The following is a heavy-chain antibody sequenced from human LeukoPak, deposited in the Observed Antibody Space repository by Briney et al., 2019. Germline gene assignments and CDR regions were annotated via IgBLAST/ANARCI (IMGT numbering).Heavy chain of an antibody. CDR1: GFTFSSYS. CDR2: ISSSSSYI. V-gene: IGHV3-21*01. J-gene: IGHJ4*02. Sequence: GGSLRLSCAASGFTFSSYSMNWVRQAPGKGLEWVSSISSSSSYIYYADSVKGRFTISRDNAKNSLYLQMNSLRAEDTAVYYCARSSRGYSYGHFDYWGQGTLVTVSS. D-gene: IGHD5-18*01. CDR3: ARSSRGYSYGHFDY.